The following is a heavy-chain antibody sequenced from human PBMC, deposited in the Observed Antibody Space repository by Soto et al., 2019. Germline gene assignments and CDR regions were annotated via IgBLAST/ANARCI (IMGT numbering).Heavy chain of an antibody. CDR3: ATYFDWFSKYYFDY. CDR1: GGSISSSSYY. V-gene: IGHV4-39*01. D-gene: IGHD3-9*01. Sequence: PSETLSLTCTVSGGSISSSSYYWGWIRQPPGKGLEWIGSIYYSGSTYYNPSLKSRVTISVDTSKNQFSLKLSSVTAADTAVYYCATYFDWFSKYYFDYWGQGTLVTVSS. J-gene: IGHJ4*02. CDR2: IYYSGST.